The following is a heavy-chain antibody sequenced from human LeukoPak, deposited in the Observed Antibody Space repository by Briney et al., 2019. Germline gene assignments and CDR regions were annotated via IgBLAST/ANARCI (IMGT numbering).Heavy chain of an antibody. CDR3: ARDTRSYDSSGYYFFDF. Sequence: SETLSLTCSVSGGSVSSGISYWSWIRQPPGEGLEWIAYISDSGGSDYNPSLRGRVTISLDTSKNQFSLRLTSVTAADTAVYYCARDTRSYDSSGYYFFDFWGQGTLVTVSS. CDR2: ISDSGGS. V-gene: IGHV4-61*01. J-gene: IGHJ4*02. CDR1: GGSVSSGISY. D-gene: IGHD3-22*01.